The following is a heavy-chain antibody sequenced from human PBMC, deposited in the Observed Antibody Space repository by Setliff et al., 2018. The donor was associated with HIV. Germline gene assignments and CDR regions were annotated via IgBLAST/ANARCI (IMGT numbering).Heavy chain of an antibody. CDR1: GGSFSNYY. Sequence: SETLSLTCAVYGGSFSNYYWSWIRQPPGKGLEWIGEINHSGSTNYNPSLKSRVSISVDTSKKQFSLKLSSVSAAETAAYFCARVSTDYVWGSFLSSGPYYFDFWGQGALVTVSS. CDR3: ARVSTDYVWGSFLSSGPYYFDF. V-gene: IGHV4-34*01. CDR2: INHSGST. J-gene: IGHJ4*02. D-gene: IGHD3-16*01.